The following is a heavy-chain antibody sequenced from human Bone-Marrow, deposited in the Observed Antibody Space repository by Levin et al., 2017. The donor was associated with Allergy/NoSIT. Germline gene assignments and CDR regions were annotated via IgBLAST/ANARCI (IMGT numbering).Heavy chain of an antibody. CDR2: IIPIFGTA. D-gene: IGHD3-22*01. J-gene: IGHJ4*02. CDR3: ASEPHDYYDSSGYYRD. V-gene: IGHV1-69*01. Sequence: SGVRPDTGQGLEWMGGIIPIFGTANYAQKFQGRVTITADESTSTAYMELSSLRSEDTAVYYCASEPHDYYDSSGYYRDWGQGTLVTVSS.